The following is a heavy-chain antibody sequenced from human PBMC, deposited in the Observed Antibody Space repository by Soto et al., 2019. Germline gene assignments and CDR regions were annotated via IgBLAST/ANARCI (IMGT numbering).Heavy chain of an antibody. CDR3: ARVPHRRTTVTANWFDP. J-gene: IGHJ5*02. CDR2: IYYSGST. V-gene: IGHV4-31*03. D-gene: IGHD4-17*01. Sequence: TLSHTCTVPGGSSSSGGYCWSWIRQHPGKGLEWIEYIYYSGSTYYNPSLKSRVTIAVDTSKNQFSLKLSAVTAADTAVYYCARVPHRRTTVTANWFDPWGQGTLVTVSS. CDR1: GGSSSSGGYC.